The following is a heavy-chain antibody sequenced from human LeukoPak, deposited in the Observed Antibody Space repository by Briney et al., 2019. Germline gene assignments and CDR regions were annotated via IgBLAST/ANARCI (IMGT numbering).Heavy chain of an antibody. V-gene: IGHV3-21*01. CDR2: ISSSSSYI. J-gene: IGHJ5*02. CDR1: GFTFSSYS. D-gene: IGHD3-10*01. CDR3: ARVGLGVGSGRKASGFDP. Sequence: GGSLRLSCAAFGFTFSSYSMNWVRQAPGRGLEWVSSISSSSSYIYYADSVKGRFTISRDNAKNSLYLQMNSLRAGDTAVYYCARVGLGVGSGRKASGFDPWGQGTLVTVSS.